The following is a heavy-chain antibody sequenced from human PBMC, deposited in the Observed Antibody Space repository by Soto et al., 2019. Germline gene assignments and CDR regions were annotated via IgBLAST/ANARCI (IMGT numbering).Heavy chain of an antibody. CDR2: IYYSGST. Sequence: QLQLQESGPGLVKPSETLSLTCTVSGGSISSSSYYWGWIHQPPGKGLEWIGSIYYSGSTYYNPSLKSRVTISVDTSKNQFSLKLSSVTAADTAVYYCARPSTAPYGRVDYWGQGTLVTVSS. CDR1: GGSISSSSYY. J-gene: IGHJ4*02. D-gene: IGHD4-17*01. V-gene: IGHV4-39*01. CDR3: ARPSTAPYGRVDY.